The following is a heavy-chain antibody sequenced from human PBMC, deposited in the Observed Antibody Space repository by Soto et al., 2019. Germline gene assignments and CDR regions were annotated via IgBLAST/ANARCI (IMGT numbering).Heavy chain of an antibody. CDR3: AMCGDLTVTTLYYFDY. Sequence: QVQLVESGGGVVQPGRSLRLSCAASGFTFSSYAMHWVRQAPGQGLEWVAVISYDGSNKYYADSVKGRFTISRDNSKNTLYLQMNSLRAEDTAVYYCAMCGDLTVTTLYYFDYWGQGTLVTVSS. CDR2: ISYDGSNK. D-gene: IGHD4-17*01. CDR1: GFTFSSYA. V-gene: IGHV3-30-3*01. J-gene: IGHJ4*02.